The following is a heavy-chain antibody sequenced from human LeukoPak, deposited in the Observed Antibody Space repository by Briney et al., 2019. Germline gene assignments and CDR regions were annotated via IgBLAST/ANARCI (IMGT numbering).Heavy chain of an antibody. CDR1: GGTFSSYA. J-gene: IGHJ4*02. CDR2: IIPIFGTA. V-gene: IGHV1-69*13. D-gene: IGHD3-3*01. CDR3: ARNHNDFWSGYYTAYCFDY. Sequence: ASVKVSCKASGGTFSSYAISWVRQAPGQGLEWMGGIIPIFGTANYAQKFQGRVTITADESTSTAYMELSSLRSEDTAVYYCARNHNDFWSGYYTAYCFDYWGQGTLVTVSS.